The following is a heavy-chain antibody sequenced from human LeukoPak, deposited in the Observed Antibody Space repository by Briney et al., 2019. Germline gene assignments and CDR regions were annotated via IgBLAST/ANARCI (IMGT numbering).Heavy chain of an antibody. J-gene: IGHJ3*02. CDR1: GYSFISYR. D-gene: IGHD3-22*01. Sequence: GESLQISCKGSGYSFISYRIAWVRQLPGKGLEWMGIIYPGDSDTRNSPSFQGQVIISADKSISTAYLQWSSLKASDTAMYYCARRNENYYDSSGFYTLGLPAFDIRGQGTMVTVSS. CDR3: ARRNENYYDSSGFYTLGLPAFDI. V-gene: IGHV5-51*01. CDR2: IYPGDSDT.